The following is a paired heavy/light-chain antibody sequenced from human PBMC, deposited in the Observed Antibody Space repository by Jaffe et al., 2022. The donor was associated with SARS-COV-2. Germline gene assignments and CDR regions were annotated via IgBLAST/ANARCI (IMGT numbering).Light chain of an antibody. V-gene: IGKV1-5*03. J-gene: IGKJ1*01. CDR3: QQYNSYPWT. CDR2: KAS. CDR1: QSISSW. Sequence: DIQMTQSPSTLSASVGDRVTITCRASQSISSWLAWYQQKPGKAPKLLIYKASSLESGVPSRFSGSGSGTEFTLTISSLQPDDFATYHCQQYNSYPWTFGQGTKVEIK.
Heavy chain of an antibody. Sequence: QVQLVESGGGVVQPGRSLRLSCAASGFTFSSYGMHWVRQAPGKGLEWVAVIWYDGTNKYYTDSVKGRFTISRDNSKNTLYLQMNSLRAEDTAVYYCARGQGSDFWSGNYGMDVWGQGTTVTVSS. D-gene: IGHD3-3*01. CDR1: GFTFSSYG. J-gene: IGHJ6*02. V-gene: IGHV3-33*01. CDR3: ARGQGSDFWSGNYGMDV. CDR2: IWYDGTNK.